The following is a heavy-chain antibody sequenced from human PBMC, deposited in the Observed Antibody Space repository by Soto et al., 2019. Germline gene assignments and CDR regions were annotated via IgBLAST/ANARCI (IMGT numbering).Heavy chain of an antibody. CDR2: IVPRFGSP. CDR3: ASDRIQLRLGKYSFNAMDV. V-gene: IGHV1-69*06. CDR1: GGTFSDFA. Sequence: QVQLVQSGAEMRKPGSSLRVSCKASGGTFSDFAFSWVRQAPGQGLEWMGGIVPRFGSPNYAQKFGGRVTITADTSTSTVYMELSSPRFDDTAVYFCASDRIQLRLGKYSFNAMDVWGQGTTITVSS. D-gene: IGHD3-16*01. J-gene: IGHJ6*02.